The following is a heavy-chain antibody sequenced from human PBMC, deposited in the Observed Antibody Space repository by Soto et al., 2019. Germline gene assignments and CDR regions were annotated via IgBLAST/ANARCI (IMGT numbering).Heavy chain of an antibody. J-gene: IGHJ4*02. CDR3: VGGQYYFDY. V-gene: IGHV3-30*03. Sequence: HVQLVESGGGVVQPGRSLRLSCAASGFPFSSYGMHWVREAPGKGLEWVAVISYDGSNKYYADSVKGRFTISRDNSASTLYLQMNSLRPEDTALYYCVGGQYYFDYRGQGTLVTVSP. D-gene: IGHD3-10*01. CDR1: GFPFSSYG. CDR2: ISYDGSNK.